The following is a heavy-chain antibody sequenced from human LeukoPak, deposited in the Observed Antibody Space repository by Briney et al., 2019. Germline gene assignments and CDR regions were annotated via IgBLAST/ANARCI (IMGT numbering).Heavy chain of an antibody. J-gene: IGHJ4*02. D-gene: IGHD7-27*01. Sequence: GGSLSLSCAASGFTFSSYAMSWVRQAPGKGLEWVSAISGSGGSTYYADSVKGRFTISRDNSKNTLYLQMNSLRAEDTAVYYCASQTGDGSLFDYWGQGTLVTVSS. CDR2: ISGSGGST. CDR1: GFTFSSYA. CDR3: ASQTGDGSLFDY. V-gene: IGHV3-23*01.